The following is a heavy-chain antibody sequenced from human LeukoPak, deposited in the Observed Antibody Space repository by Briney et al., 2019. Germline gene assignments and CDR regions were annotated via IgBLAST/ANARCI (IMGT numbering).Heavy chain of an antibody. Sequence: GGSLRLSCAASGFTFSSYAMSWVRQAPGKGLEWVSAISGSGGSTYYADSVKGRFTIFRDNSKNTLYLQMNSLRAEDTAVYYCAKDEYDILTGYSSDYFDYWGQGTLVTVSS. D-gene: IGHD3-9*01. CDR1: GFTFSSYA. V-gene: IGHV3-23*01. CDR3: AKDEYDILTGYSSDYFDY. CDR2: ISGSGGST. J-gene: IGHJ4*02.